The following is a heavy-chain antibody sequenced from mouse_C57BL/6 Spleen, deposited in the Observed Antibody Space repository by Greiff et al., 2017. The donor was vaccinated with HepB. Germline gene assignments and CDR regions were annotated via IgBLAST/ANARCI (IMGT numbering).Heavy chain of an antibody. J-gene: IGHJ4*01. CDR1: GYTFTSYW. Sequence: QVQLQQPGAELVMPGASVKLSCKASGYTFTSYWMHWVKQRPGQGLEWIGEIDPSDSYTNYNQKFKGKSTLTVDKSSSTAYMQLSSLTSEDSAVYYGARKGRDSYAMDYWGQGTSVTVSS. V-gene: IGHV1-69*01. CDR2: IDPSDSYT. CDR3: ARKGRDSYAMDY.